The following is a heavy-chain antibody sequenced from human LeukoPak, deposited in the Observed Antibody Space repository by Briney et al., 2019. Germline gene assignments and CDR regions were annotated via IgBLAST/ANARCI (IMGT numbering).Heavy chain of an antibody. CDR3: AKDGATSEQWLASPRGNWFDP. V-gene: IGHV3-30*18. CDR1: GFTFSSYC. Sequence: PGGSLRLSCAASGFTFSSYCMHWVRQAPGKGLEWVAVISYDGSNKYYADSVNGRFTISRDNSKNTLYLQMNSLRAEDTAVYYCAKDGATSEQWLASPRGNWFDPWGQGTLVTVSS. J-gene: IGHJ5*02. D-gene: IGHD6-19*01. CDR2: ISYDGSNK.